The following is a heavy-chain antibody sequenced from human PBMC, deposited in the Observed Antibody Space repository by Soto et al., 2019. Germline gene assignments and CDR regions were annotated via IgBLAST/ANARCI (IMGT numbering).Heavy chain of an antibody. CDR3: ASPKIAFYNWFDP. J-gene: IGHJ5*02. CDR2: IYYSGST. V-gene: IGHV4-39*01. Sequence: SETLSLTCTVSVASITSSGYYWGGIRRPPGKGLEWIGSIYYSGSTYYNPSLKSRVTISVDTSKNQFSLKLSSVTAADTAVYYCASPKIAFYNWFDPWGQGTLVTVSS. CDR1: VASITSSGYY. D-gene: IGHD3-3*02.